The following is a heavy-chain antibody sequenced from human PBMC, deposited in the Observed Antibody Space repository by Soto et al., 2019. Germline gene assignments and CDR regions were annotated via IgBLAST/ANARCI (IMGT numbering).Heavy chain of an antibody. V-gene: IGHV3-11*05. Sequence: QVQLVESGGGLVKPGGSLRLSCAASGFTFSDYYMSWIRQAPGKGLGWVSYISSSSSYTNYAESVKGRFTISRDNAKNSLYLQMNSLRAEDTAVYYCARVGAAAAAYGMDVWGQGTTVTVSS. CDR1: GFTFSDYY. D-gene: IGHD6-13*01. J-gene: IGHJ6*02. CDR2: ISSSSSYT. CDR3: ARVGAAAAAYGMDV.